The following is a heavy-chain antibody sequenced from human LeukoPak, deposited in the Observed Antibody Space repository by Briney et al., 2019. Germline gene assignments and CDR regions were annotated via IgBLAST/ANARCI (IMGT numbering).Heavy chain of an antibody. D-gene: IGHD3-10*01. CDR2: ISGSGGAT. CDR1: GFTFNTYG. J-gene: IGHJ4*02. Sequence: PRGSLRLSCAASGFTFNTYGMSWVRQAPGKGLEWVSGISGSGGATYYADSVKGRFTVSRDDPHNTLYLQMNSVRAEDTAVYFCARGGVDHYGSGTYYLMYYFDHWGQGALVTVSS. CDR3: ARGGVDHYGSGTYYLMYYFDH. V-gene: IGHV3-23*01.